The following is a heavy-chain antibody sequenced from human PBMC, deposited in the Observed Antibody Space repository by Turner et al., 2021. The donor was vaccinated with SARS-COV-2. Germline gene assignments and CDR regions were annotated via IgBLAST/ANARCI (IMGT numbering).Heavy chain of an antibody. D-gene: IGHD3-16*01. CDR3: ARANEDFTRALDV. Sequence: QVQLQESGPGLVKPSETLSLTCTVSGGSISSYFWSWIRQPAGKGLEWIGRIHSSGIINYNPSLKSRVTMSVDTSKNQVSLRLSSVTAADTAVYFCARANEDFTRALDVWGKGTMVTVSA. CDR2: IHSSGII. V-gene: IGHV4-4*07. CDR1: GGSISSYF. J-gene: IGHJ3*01.